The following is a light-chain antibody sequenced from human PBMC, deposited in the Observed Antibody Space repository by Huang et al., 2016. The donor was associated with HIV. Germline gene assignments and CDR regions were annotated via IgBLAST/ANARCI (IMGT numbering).Light chain of an antibody. CDR3: MQSLQTPFT. CDR1: PTLLHSYGYNF. V-gene: IGKV2-28*01. Sequence: DIVMTQSPLSLPVTPGEPASISCRSSPTLLHSYGYNFLQWYVQKPGQSPPLLISLGSDRASGVPDRLTGSGSGTDFTLEISSVEAEDVGVYYCMQSLQTPFTFGPGTKVDI. J-gene: IGKJ3*01. CDR2: LGS.